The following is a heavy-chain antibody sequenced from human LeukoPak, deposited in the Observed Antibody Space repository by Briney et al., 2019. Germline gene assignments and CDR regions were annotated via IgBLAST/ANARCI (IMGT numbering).Heavy chain of an antibody. CDR3: ATDREYCSSSTCRQPFDH. D-gene: IGHD2-2*01. CDR1: GDSVSSDSAA. CDR2: TYYRSKWYN. V-gene: IGHV6-1*01. Sequence: RSQTLSLTCAISGDSVSSDSAAWNWIRQSPSRGLEWLGRTYYRSKWYNDYAVSVQSRITINPDTSKNQLSLQLNSVTPEDTAAYYCATDREYCSSSTCRQPFDHWGQGTLVTVSS. J-gene: IGHJ4*02.